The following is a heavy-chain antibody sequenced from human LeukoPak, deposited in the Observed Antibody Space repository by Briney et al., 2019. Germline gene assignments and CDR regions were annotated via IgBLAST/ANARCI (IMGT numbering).Heavy chain of an antibody. J-gene: IGHJ5*02. Sequence: SETLSLTCTVSGGSISSYYWSWIRQPPGKGLEWIGYIYYIGSTNYNPSLKSRVTISVDTSKNQFSLKLSSVTAADTAVYYCARKSSLYYDFWSGMFDPWGQGTLVTVSS. CDR1: GGSISSYY. CDR2: IYYIGST. V-gene: IGHV4-59*01. D-gene: IGHD3-3*01. CDR3: ARKSSLYYDFWSGMFDP.